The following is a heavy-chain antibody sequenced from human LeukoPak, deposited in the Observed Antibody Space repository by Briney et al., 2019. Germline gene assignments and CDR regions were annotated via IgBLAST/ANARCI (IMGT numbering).Heavy chain of an antibody. CDR3: ARFGSRISGLDY. V-gene: IGHV3-21*01. CDR2: ISSSSSYI. D-gene: IGHD5-18*01. Sequence: GGSLRLSCAASGFTFSSYSMNWVRQAPGKGLEWVSSISSSSSYIYYADSVKGRFTISRDNAKNSLYLQMNSLRAEDTAVYYCARFGSRISGLDYWGQGTLVTVSS. CDR1: GFTFSSYS. J-gene: IGHJ4*02.